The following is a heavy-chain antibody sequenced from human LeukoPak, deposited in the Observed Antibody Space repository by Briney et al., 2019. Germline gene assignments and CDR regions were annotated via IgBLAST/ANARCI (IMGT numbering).Heavy chain of an antibody. V-gene: IGHV1-2*02. J-gene: IGHJ4*02. CDR2: INPSSGGT. Sequence: GASVKVSRKATGYAFNDYFMHWVRQAPGQGLEWMGGINPSSGGTNYAQKFQARVTMTRDTSISTAYMELSRLTSDDTAVYYCARRGYSAYDIAYWGQGTLVTVSS. CDR1: GYAFNDYF. CDR3: ARRGYSAYDIAY. D-gene: IGHD5-12*01.